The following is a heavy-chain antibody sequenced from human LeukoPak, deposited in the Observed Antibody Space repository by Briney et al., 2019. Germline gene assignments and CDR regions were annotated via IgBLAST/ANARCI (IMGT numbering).Heavy chain of an antibody. CDR2: IYHRGTT. CDR1: GGSISSSSYY. CDR3: ARDNTMSGTYST. J-gene: IGHJ4*02. V-gene: IGHV4-39*07. Sequence: SETLSLTCTVSGGSISSSSYYWGWIRQPPGRGLEWIASIYHRGTTNYNPSLKGRVYMSVDTAKNQFSLKVNSATAADTAMYFCARDNTMSGTYSTWGQGTLVTVSS. D-gene: IGHD1-26*01.